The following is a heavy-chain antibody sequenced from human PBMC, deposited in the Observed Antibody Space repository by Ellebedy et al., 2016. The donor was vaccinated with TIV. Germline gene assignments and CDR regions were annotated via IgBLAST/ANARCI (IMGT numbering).Heavy chain of an antibody. Sequence: MPSETLSLTCTVSGISISSDDYYWTWIRQHPGKGLEWLGYAHKRGSTYSNPSLTSRMTISIDTSKNQFSLRMHSVTAADAAVYYCARGDGGYGGYDGYYFDLWGQGTPVTVSS. CDR1: GISISSDDYY. J-gene: IGHJ4*02. V-gene: IGHV4-31*03. CDR2: AHKRGST. D-gene: IGHD5-12*01. CDR3: ARGDGGYGGYDGYYFDL.